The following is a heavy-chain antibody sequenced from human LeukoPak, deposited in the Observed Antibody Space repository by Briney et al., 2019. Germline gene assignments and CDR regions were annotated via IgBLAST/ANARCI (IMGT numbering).Heavy chain of an antibody. CDR1: GFTFSSYS. V-gene: IGHV3-43*02. CDR2: ISGDGGST. Sequence: GGSLRLSCAASGFTFSSYSMNWVRQAPGKGLEWVSLISGDGGSTHYADSVKGRFTISRDNSKNSLYLQMNSLRTEDTALYHCAKDRGWYDYWGQGTLVTVSS. CDR3: AKDRGWYDY. J-gene: IGHJ4*02. D-gene: IGHD6-19*01.